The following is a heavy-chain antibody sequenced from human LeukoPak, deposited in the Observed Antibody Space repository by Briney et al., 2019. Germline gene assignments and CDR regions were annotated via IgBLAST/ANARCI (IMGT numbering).Heavy chain of an antibody. CDR1: GFTFSSYA. Sequence: GGSLRLSCSASGFTFSSYAMHWVRQAPGKGLEYVSAISSNGGSTYYADSVKGRFTISRDNSKNTLYLQMNSLRAEDTAVYYCAKGFAAAGIDFDYWGQGTLVTVSS. CDR2: ISSNGGST. J-gene: IGHJ4*02. CDR3: AKGFAAAGIDFDY. V-gene: IGHV3-64*04. D-gene: IGHD6-13*01.